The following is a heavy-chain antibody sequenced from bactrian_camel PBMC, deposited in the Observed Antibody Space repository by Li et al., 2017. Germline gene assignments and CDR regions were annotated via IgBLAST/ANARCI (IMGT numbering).Heavy chain of an antibody. CDR1: GFIFGAHC. CDR2: IDSDGST. Sequence: HVQLVESGGGSVQPGGSLRLSCSASGFIFGAHCMAWFRQAPAKEREGVAAIDSDGSTSYADSVKGRFTISKDNAKNTLYLQMNSLKPEDTALYYCAAFGAGEGTGAPCADFGYWGQGTQVTVS. D-gene: IGHD8*01. CDR3: AAFGAGEGTGAPCADFGY. J-gene: IGHJ6*01. V-gene: IGHV3S53*01.